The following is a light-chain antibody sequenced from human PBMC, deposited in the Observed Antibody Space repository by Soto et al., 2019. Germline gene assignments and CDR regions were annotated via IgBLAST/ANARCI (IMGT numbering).Light chain of an antibody. CDR3: QQYGSSPSST. V-gene: IGKV3-20*01. CDR1: PSVSSSY. J-gene: IGKJ1*01. CDR2: GAS. Sequence: EIVLTQSPGTLSLSPGERATLSFRTSPSVSSSYLAWYQQKPGQAPRLLIYGASSRAPGIRDRFCGSGSGTDFTITISTMETEDFALYYCQQYGSSPSSTLGQGTKVEIK.